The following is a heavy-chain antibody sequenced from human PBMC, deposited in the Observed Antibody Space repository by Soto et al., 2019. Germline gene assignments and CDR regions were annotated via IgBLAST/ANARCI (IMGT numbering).Heavy chain of an antibody. Sequence: QVQLQQWGAGLLKPSETLSLTCVVYGGSFSGYYWSWIRQPPGKGLEWFGEVNHSGDIDYNPSLKSRVTISVDTSKNQFSLKLSSVTAADTAVYYCAGRNGYYSGIDYWGQGTLVTVSS. J-gene: IGHJ4*02. D-gene: IGHD3-22*01. CDR2: VNHSGDI. V-gene: IGHV4-34*02. CDR3: AGRNGYYSGIDY. CDR1: GGSFSGYY.